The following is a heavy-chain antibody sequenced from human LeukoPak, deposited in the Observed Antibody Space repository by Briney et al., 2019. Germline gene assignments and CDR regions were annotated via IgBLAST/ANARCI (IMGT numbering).Heavy chain of an antibody. D-gene: IGHD3-10*01. CDR1: GFTFDDYG. CDR2: INWNGGST. CDR3: ARDYGEYNWFDP. Sequence: GRSLRLSCAASGFTFDDYGMSWVRQAPGKGLEWVSGINWNGGSTGYADSVKGRFTISRDNAKNSLYLQMNSLRAEDTALYHCARDYGEYNWFDPWGQGTLVTVSS. V-gene: IGHV3-20*01. J-gene: IGHJ5*02.